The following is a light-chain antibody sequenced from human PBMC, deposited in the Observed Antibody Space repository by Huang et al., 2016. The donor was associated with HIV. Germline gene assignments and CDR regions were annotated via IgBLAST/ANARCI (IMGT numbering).Light chain of an antibody. CDR3: QQYGSPPLT. CDR1: QSVPNTF. Sequence: DIALTQSPGTLSLSPGEGATLSCRASQSVPNTFVAWYQQIPGRAPRLLIYGASSRATDIPDRFSGSGSGTDFTLTSSRLEPEDFAVYYCQQYGSPPLTFGGGTKVEIK. V-gene: IGKV3-20*01. J-gene: IGKJ4*01. CDR2: GAS.